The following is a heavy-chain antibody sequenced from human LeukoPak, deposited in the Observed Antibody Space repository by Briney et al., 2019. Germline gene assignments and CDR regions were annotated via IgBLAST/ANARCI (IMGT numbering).Heavy chain of an antibody. J-gene: IGHJ4*02. CDR1: GGSFGGYY. V-gene: IGHV4-34*01. CDR3: ASLVGAVFG. D-gene: IGHD1-26*01. Sequence: ASETLSLTCAVYGGSFGGYYWSWIRQPPGKGLEWIGEINHSGSTNYNPSLKSRVTISVDTSKNQFSLKLSSVTAADTAVYYCASLVGAVFGWGQGTLVTVSS. CDR2: INHSGST.